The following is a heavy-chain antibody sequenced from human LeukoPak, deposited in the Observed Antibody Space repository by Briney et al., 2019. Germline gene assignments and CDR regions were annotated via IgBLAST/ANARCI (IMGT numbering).Heavy chain of an antibody. CDR2: IIPIRGIT. CDR3: ASRETRGYRLELHGEYFQY. D-gene: IGHD1-7*01. Sequence: SVKVSCKASGDTFSTYAISWVRQAPGQGLEWMGRIIPIRGITNYAQKFQGRVTITADKSTNTAYMGLSSLRSEDTAIYYCASRETRGYRLELHGEYFQYWGQGTLVTVSS. V-gene: IGHV1-69*04. CDR1: GDTFSTYA. J-gene: IGHJ1*01.